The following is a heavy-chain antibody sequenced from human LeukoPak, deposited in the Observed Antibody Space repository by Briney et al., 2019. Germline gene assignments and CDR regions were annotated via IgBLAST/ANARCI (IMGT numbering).Heavy chain of an antibody. CDR3: AGYYGSGSQSLLYYYYMDV. J-gene: IGHJ6*03. D-gene: IGHD3-10*01. CDR1: GHSINSGYF. V-gene: IGHV4-38-2*02. CDR2: ISHSGST. Sequence: SETLSLTCTVSGHSINSGYFWGWIRQPPGKGLEWIGSISHSGSTNYNPSLKSRVTISVDTSKNQFSLKLSSVTAADTAVYYCAGYYGSGSQSLLYYYYMDVWGKGTTVTVSS.